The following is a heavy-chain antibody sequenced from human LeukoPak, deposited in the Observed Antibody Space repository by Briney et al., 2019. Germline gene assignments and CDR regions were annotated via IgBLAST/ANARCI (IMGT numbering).Heavy chain of an antibody. CDR1: GFTFSDYY. Sequence: GGSLRLSCATSGFTFSDYYMSWIRQAPGKGLEWVSYVSSRDNTIYYADSVKGRFTISRDNAKNSLYLHMNSLRAEDTAVYYCARYSSGWRNWFDPWGQGTLVTVSS. J-gene: IGHJ5*02. CDR3: ARYSSGWRNWFDP. D-gene: IGHD6-19*01. CDR2: VSSRDNTI. V-gene: IGHV3-11*01.